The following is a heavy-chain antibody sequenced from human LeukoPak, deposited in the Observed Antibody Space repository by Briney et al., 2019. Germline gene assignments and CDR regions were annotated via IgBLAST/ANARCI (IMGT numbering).Heavy chain of an antibody. CDR2: IYYSGST. D-gene: IGHD2-15*01. Sequence: SETLSLTCTVSGGSLSSYYWSWIRQPPGKGLEWIGYIYYSGSTNFNPSLTSRGTLSVDTSKNQFSLKLSSVTAADTAVYYCAREGECSGGSCYPNDAFDIWGQGTMVTVSS. J-gene: IGHJ3*02. V-gene: IGHV4-59*01. CDR3: AREGECSGGSCYPNDAFDI. CDR1: GGSLSSYY.